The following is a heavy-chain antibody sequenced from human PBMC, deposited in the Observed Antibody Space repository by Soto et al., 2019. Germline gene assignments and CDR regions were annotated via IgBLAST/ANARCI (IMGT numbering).Heavy chain of an antibody. D-gene: IGHD3-10*01. CDR1: GFNLDTHD. CDR2: ISAGGVT. J-gene: IGHJ3*02. CDR3: AREVMTLRGYHAFDI. Sequence: GGSLRLSCAGSGFNLDTHDMNWVRQTTERGLEWVSGISAGGVTYYAASVKGRFTIFRENVKNSLYLQMNGLRAEDTAVYYCAREVMTLRGYHAFDIWGQGTMVTVSS. V-gene: IGHV3-13*01.